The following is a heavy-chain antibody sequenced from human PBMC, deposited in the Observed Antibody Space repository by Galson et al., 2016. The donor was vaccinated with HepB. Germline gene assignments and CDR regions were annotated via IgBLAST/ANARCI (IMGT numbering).Heavy chain of an antibody. J-gene: IGHJ6*03. Sequence: SLRLSCAGSAFTVSNNHMSWVRQAPGKGLEWVSVLGSGGRIFYADSVKGRFTISRDNSMNTVFLQMNSLRTEDTAVYYCLPSGPDYYMDLWGTGPTVTVSS. D-gene: IGHD2-15*01. CDR2: LGSGGRI. CDR1: AFTVSNNH. CDR3: LPSGPDYYMDL. V-gene: IGHV3-66*02.